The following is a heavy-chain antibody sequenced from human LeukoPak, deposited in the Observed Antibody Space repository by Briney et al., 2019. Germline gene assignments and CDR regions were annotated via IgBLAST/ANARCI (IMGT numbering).Heavy chain of an antibody. CDR1: GFTFSNTW. CDR3: ARDVKGNLDY. J-gene: IGHJ4*02. CDR2: INQDGRTR. Sequence: PGGSLRLSCVASGFTFSNTWMAWVRQATGKGLEWLANINQDGRTRQYADSVRGRFTISRDNAKNSLYLEMNSMRAEDTGLYHCARDVKGNLDYWGQGTLVTVSS. V-gene: IGHV3-7*01.